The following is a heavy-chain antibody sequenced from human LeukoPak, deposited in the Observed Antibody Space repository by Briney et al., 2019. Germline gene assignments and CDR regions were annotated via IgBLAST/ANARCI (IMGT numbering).Heavy chain of an antibody. CDR2: IYTSGST. D-gene: IGHD4-17*01. J-gene: IGHJ6*02. CDR3: ATSPKSPTVTAFAHAYPDYYYYGMDV. CDR1: GGSFSGYY. Sequence: PSETLSLTCAVYGGSFSGYYWSWIRQPPGKGLEWIGRIYTSGSTNYNPSLKSRVTMSVDTSKNQFSLKLSSVTAADTAVYYCATSPKSPTVTAFAHAYPDYYYYGMDVWGQGTTVTVSS. V-gene: IGHV4-59*10.